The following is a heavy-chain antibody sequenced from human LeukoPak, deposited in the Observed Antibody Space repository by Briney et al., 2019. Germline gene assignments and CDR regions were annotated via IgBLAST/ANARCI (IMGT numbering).Heavy chain of an antibody. CDR2: IYTTGTT. CDR1: DTSINTYY. J-gene: IGHJ2*01. D-gene: IGHD3-10*01. CDR3: ARLYYYGSGSFYWYFDL. Sequence: PSETLSLTCTVSDTSINTYYWSWIRQPAGKGLEWIGHIYTTGTTNYNPSLKSRVTISVDTSKNQFSLKLSSVTAADTAVYYCARLYYYGSGSFYWYFDLWGRGTLVTVSS. V-gene: IGHV4-4*07.